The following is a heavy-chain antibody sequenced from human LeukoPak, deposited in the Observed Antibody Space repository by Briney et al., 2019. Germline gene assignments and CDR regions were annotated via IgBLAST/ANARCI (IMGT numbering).Heavy chain of an antibody. Sequence: GASVKVSCKASGYTFTSYYMHWVRQAPGQGLEWMGIINPSGGSTTYAQKFQGRVTMTRNTSISTAYMELSSLRSEDTAVYYCARVDYYGSGSWSYYMDVWGKGTTVTISS. V-gene: IGHV1-46*01. CDR2: INPSGGST. CDR3: ARVDYYGSGSWSYYMDV. CDR1: GYTFTSYY. D-gene: IGHD3-10*01. J-gene: IGHJ6*03.